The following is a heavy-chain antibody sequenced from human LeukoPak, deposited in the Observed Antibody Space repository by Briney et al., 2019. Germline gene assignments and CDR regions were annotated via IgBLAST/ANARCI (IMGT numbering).Heavy chain of an antibody. J-gene: IGHJ3*02. Sequence: QTGGSLRLSCAASRFTVSSNYMGWVRQAPGKGLEWVSVLYSDGTTYYPDSVKGRFTISRDNSQNTLYLQLDSLRAEDTAVYYCARLYDRRAYGAFDIWGQGTMVTVSS. V-gene: IGHV3-66*02. D-gene: IGHD3-22*01. CDR3: ARLYDRRAYGAFDI. CDR2: LYSDGTT. CDR1: RFTVSSNY.